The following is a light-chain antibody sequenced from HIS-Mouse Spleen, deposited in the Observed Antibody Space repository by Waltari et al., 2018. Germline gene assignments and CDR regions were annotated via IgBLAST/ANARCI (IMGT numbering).Light chain of an antibody. Sequence: SSELTQDPAVSVPLGQTVRTTSQGDSLRSNYASWYQQKPGQAPVLVIYGKNNRPSGIPDRFSGSSSGNTASLTITGAQAEDEADYYCNSRDSSGNHVVFGGGTKLTVL. CDR2: GKN. CDR1: SLRSNY. V-gene: IGLV3-19*01. J-gene: IGLJ2*01. CDR3: NSRDSSGNHVV.